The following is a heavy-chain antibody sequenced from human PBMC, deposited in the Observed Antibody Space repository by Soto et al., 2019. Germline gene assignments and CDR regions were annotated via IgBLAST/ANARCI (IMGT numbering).Heavy chain of an antibody. CDR1: GGTFSSYA. J-gene: IGHJ4*02. Sequence: SVKVSCKASGGTFSSYAISWVRQAPGQGLEWMGGIIPIFGTANYAQKFQGRVTITADESTSTAYMELSSLRSEDTAVYYCARVEYYDSSGYYRYGRFDYWGQGTLVTVSS. V-gene: IGHV1-69*13. CDR2: IIPIFGTA. CDR3: ARVEYYDSSGYYRYGRFDY. D-gene: IGHD3-22*01.